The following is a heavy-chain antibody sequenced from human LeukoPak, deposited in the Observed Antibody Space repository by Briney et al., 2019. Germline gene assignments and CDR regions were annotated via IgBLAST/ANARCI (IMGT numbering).Heavy chain of an antibody. J-gene: IGHJ5*02. Sequence: PGGSLRLSCAASGFTFSSYAMHWVRQAPGKGLEGVAVISYDGSNKYYADSVKGRFTISRDNSKNTLYLQMNSLRAEDTAVYYCAREVNLGLVPAAMTIWFDPWGQGTLVTVSS. CDR2: ISYDGSNK. D-gene: IGHD2-2*01. V-gene: IGHV3-30-3*01. CDR3: AREVNLGLVPAAMTIWFDP. CDR1: GFTFSSYA.